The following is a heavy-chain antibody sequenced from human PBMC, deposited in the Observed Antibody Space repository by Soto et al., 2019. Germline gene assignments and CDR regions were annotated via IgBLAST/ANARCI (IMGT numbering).Heavy chain of an antibody. CDR3: ARFGVSLSQGDY. D-gene: IGHD3-10*01. CDR2: IIPIFGTA. V-gene: IGHV1-69*13. CDR1: GGTFSSYA. Sequence: ASVKVSCKASGGTFSSYAISWVRQAPGQGLEWMGGIIPIFGTANYAQKFQGRVTITADESTSTAYMELSSPRSEDTAVYYCARFGVSLSQGDYWGQGTLVTVSS. J-gene: IGHJ4*02.